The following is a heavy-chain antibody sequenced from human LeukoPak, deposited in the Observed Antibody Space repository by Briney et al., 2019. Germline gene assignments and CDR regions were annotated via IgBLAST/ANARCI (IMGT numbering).Heavy chain of an antibody. CDR1: GFTFTSYA. V-gene: IGHV3-23*01. Sequence: GASLRLSCAASGFTFTSYAMSWVRQAPGKGLEWVSGFSGTGDNTYYADSVKGRFTISRDGSKNTLYLQMDTLRAEDTAIYYCAKGVTSSSYSALHYWGQGTLVTVSS. CDR3: AKGVTSSSYSALHY. D-gene: IGHD6-6*01. CDR2: FSGTGDNT. J-gene: IGHJ4*02.